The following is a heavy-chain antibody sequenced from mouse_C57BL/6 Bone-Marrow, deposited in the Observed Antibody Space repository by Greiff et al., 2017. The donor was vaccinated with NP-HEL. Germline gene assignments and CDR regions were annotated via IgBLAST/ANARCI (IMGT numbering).Heavy chain of an antibody. CDR2: ISDGGSYT. D-gene: IGHD1-1*01. J-gene: IGHJ2*01. Sequence: EVKLMESGGGLVKPGGSLKLSCAASGFTFSSYAMSWVRQTPEKRLEWVATISDGGSYTYYPDNVKGRFTISRDNAKNNLYLQMSHLKSEDTAMYYCARDHPYYGSSSYYFDYWGQGTTLTVSS. CDR3: ARDHPYYGSSSYYFDY. CDR1: GFTFSSYA. V-gene: IGHV5-4*01.